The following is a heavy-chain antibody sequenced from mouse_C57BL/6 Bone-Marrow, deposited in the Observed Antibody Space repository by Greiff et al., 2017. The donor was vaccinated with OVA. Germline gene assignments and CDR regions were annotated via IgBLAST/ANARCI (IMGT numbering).Heavy chain of an antibody. CDR2: IDPSDSYT. J-gene: IGHJ3*01. Sequence: QVQLKQPGAELVRPGTSVKLSCKASGYTFTSYWMHWVKQRPGQGLEWIGVIDPSDSYTNYNHKFKGKAPLTVDTSSSTAYMQLSSLTSEDSAVYYCASFAYWGQGTLVTVSA. V-gene: IGHV1-59*01. CDR1: GYTFTSYW. CDR3: ASFAY.